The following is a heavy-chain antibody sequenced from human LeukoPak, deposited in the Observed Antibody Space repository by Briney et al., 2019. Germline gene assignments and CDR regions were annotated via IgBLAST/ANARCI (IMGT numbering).Heavy chain of an antibody. CDR1: GYTFTSYY. Sequence: ASVKVSCKASGYTFTSYYMHWVRQAPGQGLEWMGIINPSGGSTSYAQKFQGRVTMTRDMSTSTVYMELSSLRSEDTAVYYCARGPSIFGVVSYAFDIWGQGTMVTVSS. V-gene: IGHV1-46*01. CDR2: INPSGGST. D-gene: IGHD3-3*01. J-gene: IGHJ3*02. CDR3: ARGPSIFGVVSYAFDI.